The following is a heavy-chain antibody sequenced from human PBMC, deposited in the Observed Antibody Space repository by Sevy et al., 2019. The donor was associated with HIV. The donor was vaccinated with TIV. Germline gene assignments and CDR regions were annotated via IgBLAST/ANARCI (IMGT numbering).Heavy chain of an antibody. CDR3: ARVSRALLDY. Sequence: ASVKVSCKTSGYTFTAHYMHWVRQAPGQGLGWMGWISPSTGATNSTQQFQGRVTMTTDTSTGTAYMELSSLRSDDTAVYYCARVSRALLDYWGQGTLVTVSS. J-gene: IGHJ4*02. V-gene: IGHV1-2*02. CDR2: ISPSTGAT. CDR1: GYTFTAHY.